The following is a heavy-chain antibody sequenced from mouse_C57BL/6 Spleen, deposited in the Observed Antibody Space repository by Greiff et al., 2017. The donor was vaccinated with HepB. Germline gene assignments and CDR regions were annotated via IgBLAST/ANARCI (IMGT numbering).Heavy chain of an antibody. J-gene: IGHJ4*01. Sequence: QVQLKQPGAELVRPGSSVKLSCKASGYTFTSYWMHWVKQRPIQGLEWIGNIDPSDSETHYNQKFKDKATLTVDKSSSTAYMQLSSLTSEDSAVYYCARAIYSYAMDYWGQGTSVTVSS. CDR3: ARAIYSYAMDY. V-gene: IGHV1-52*01. CDR2: IDPSDSET. CDR1: GYTFTSYW. D-gene: IGHD2-1*01.